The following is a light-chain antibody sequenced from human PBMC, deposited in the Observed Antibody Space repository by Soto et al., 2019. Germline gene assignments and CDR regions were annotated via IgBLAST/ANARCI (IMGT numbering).Light chain of an antibody. Sequence: DVVMTQSPLSLPVTLGQPASISCRSSQSLVSSDGNTYWNWFHQRPGQSPRRLIYKVSNRDSGVPDRFSGSGSGTEFTLTISRVEAEDSGVYYCMQSAQWPRTFGPGTKVDIK. CDR2: KVS. CDR3: MQSAQWPRT. CDR1: QSLVSSDGNTY. J-gene: IGKJ3*01. V-gene: IGKV2-30*01.